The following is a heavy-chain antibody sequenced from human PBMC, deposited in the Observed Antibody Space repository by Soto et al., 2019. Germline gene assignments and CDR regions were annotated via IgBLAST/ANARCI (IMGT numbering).Heavy chain of an antibody. J-gene: IGHJ6*02. Sequence: GASVKVSCKASGYTFTSYAMHWVRQAPGQRLEWMGWINAGNGNTKYSQKFQGRVTITRDTSASTAYMELSSLRSEDTAVYYCARDGTAYRGGDCSSPLVYYGMDVWGQGTTVTVSS. CDR2: INAGNGNT. CDR3: ARDGTAYRGGDCSSPLVYYGMDV. D-gene: IGHD2-21*02. CDR1: GYTFTSYA. V-gene: IGHV1-3*01.